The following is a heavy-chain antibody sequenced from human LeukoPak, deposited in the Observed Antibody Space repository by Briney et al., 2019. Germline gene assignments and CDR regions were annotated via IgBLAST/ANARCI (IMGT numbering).Heavy chain of an antibody. V-gene: IGHV3-7*01. CDR3: ARRGEEVYWYFDL. Sequence: GGSLRLSCAASGFTFRSYWMTWVRQAPGKGLEWVANIKQDGSEKYYVDSVEGRFTISRDNAKNSLFLQMNSLRAEDTAVYFCARRGEEVYWYFDLWGRGTLVTVSS. D-gene: IGHD3-10*01. CDR1: GFTFRSYW. CDR2: IKQDGSEK. J-gene: IGHJ2*01.